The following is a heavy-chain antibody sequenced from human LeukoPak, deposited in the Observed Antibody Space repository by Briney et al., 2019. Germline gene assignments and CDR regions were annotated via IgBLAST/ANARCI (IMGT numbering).Heavy chain of an antibody. J-gene: IGHJ5*02. CDR2: ISSSSGYV. Sequence: PGGSLRLSCAASGFTFSNYSMNWVRQAPGKGLEWVSSISSSSGYVYYADSVKGRFTISRDNAKNSLYLQMNSLSAEDTSVYYCARDPRRHGGVIVNDWFDPWGQGTLVTVSS. V-gene: IGHV3-21*01. CDR3: ARDPRRHGGVIVNDWFDP. CDR1: GFTFSNYS. D-gene: IGHD3-16*02.